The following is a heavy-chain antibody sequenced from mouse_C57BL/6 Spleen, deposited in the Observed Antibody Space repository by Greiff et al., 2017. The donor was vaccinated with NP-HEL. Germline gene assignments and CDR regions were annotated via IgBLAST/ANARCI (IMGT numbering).Heavy chain of an antibody. J-gene: IGHJ4*01. Sequence: EVQLVESGGGLVKPGGSLKLSCAASGFTFSSYAMSWVRQTPEKRLEWVATISDGGSYTYYPDNVKGRFTITRDNAKNNLYLQMSHLKSEDTAMYYCASLDSSGYGGMLDYWGQGTSVTVSS. CDR1: GFTFSSYA. D-gene: IGHD3-2*02. V-gene: IGHV5-4*01. CDR3: ASLDSSGYGGMLDY. CDR2: ISDGGSYT.